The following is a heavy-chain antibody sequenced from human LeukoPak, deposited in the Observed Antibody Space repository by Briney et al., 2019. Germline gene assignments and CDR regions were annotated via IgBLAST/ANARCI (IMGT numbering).Heavy chain of an antibody. V-gene: IGHV4-59*01. Sequence: PSETLSLTCTVSGGSISSYYWSWIRQPPGKGLEWIGYIYYSGSTNYNPSVKSRLTISVDTSKKQFSLKLSSVTAADTAVYYCARAIAVAGRRRDFDYWGQGTLVTVSS. CDR3: ARAIAVAGRRRDFDY. D-gene: IGHD6-19*01. CDR2: IYYSGST. J-gene: IGHJ4*02. CDR1: GGSISSYY.